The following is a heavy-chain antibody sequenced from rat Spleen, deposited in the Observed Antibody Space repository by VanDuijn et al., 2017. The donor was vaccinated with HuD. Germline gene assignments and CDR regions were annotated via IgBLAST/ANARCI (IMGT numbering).Heavy chain of an antibody. V-gene: IGHV2-43*01. D-gene: IGHD1-9*01. CDR1: GFSLTNFH. CDR3: AREGTMGITTGFDY. Sequence: QVQLKESGPGLVQPSQTLSLTCTVSGFSLTNFHVSWVRQPPGKGLEWMGIIWTGGSTAYNSLLKSRLSISRDTSESQVFLKMNSLQTEDTATYYCAREGTMGITTGFDYWGQGVMVTVSS. CDR2: IWTGGST. J-gene: IGHJ2*01.